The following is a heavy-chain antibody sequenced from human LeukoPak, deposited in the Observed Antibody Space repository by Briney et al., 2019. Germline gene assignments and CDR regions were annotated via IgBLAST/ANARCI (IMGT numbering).Heavy chain of an antibody. Sequence: GGSLRLSCAASGFIVSTNYMTWVRQAPGKGLEWVSVIHNGGSTYYADSVKGRFTLSIDNSKDMLYLQMNSLRVEDTAVYYCASLARDYWGPGTLVTVSS. CDR3: ASLARDY. V-gene: IGHV3-53*01. J-gene: IGHJ4*02. CDR1: GFIVSTNY. D-gene: IGHD3-3*02. CDR2: IHNGGST.